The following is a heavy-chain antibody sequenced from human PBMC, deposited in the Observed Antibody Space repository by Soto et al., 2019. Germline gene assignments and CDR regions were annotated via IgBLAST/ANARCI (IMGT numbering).Heavy chain of an antibody. CDR2: ISYTGST. D-gene: IGHD3-10*01. CDR3: ASDGELPVWFYP. Sequence: SETLSLTCTVSGDSITSYYWSWIRQPPGKGLEWVGYISYTGSTIYNPSLESRATISLDTSKNQVSLSLNSVTVADTAVYYCASDGELPVWFYPWSRGTLVTVSS. J-gene: IGHJ5*02. CDR1: GDSITSYY. V-gene: IGHV4-59*13.